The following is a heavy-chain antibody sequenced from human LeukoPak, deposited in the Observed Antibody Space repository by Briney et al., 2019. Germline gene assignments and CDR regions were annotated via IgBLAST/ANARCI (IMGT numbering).Heavy chain of an antibody. CDR1: GYTFTGYY. J-gene: IGHJ5*02. V-gene: IGHV1-2*02. Sequence: ASVKVSCKASGYTFTGYYMHWVRQAPGQGLEWMGWINPNSGGTNYAQKFQGRVTMTRDTSISTAYMELGRLRSDDTAVYYCARVQGYYGSSGYPWGQGTLVTVS. D-gene: IGHD3-22*01. CDR2: INPNSGGT. CDR3: ARVQGYYGSSGYP.